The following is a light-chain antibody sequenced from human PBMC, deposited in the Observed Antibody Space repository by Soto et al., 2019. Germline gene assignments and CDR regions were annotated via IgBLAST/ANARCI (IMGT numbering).Light chain of an antibody. CDR2: ATS. J-gene: IGKJ1*01. CDR1: QSISKY. CDR3: QQSDSTPPWT. Sequence: DIQMAQSPSSLSASVGDRVTITCRASQSISKYLSWFQQKPGKAPKLLIYATSSLQSGVPSRFSGSGSGTDFTLTISSLQPEDFATYYCQQSDSTPPWTFGQGTKVEIK. V-gene: IGKV1-39*01.